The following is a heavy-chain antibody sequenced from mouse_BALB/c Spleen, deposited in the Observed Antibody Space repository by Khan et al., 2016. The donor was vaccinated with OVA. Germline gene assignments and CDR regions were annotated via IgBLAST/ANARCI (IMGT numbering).Heavy chain of an antibody. CDR3: TTAYYRYYLDY. CDR1: GSTFTSYG. D-gene: IGHD2-12*01. Sequence: EVQLQESGAELGRPGSSVKLSCKTSGSTFTSYGIKWVKQRPGKGLEWIGYIYPGHGYTEYNEKFQGKAILTSDTSSSTAYMQLRSLTSEDSAIYFCTTAYYRYYLDYWGQGTTLTVSS. V-gene: IGHV1S134*01. CDR2: IYPGHGYT. J-gene: IGHJ2*01.